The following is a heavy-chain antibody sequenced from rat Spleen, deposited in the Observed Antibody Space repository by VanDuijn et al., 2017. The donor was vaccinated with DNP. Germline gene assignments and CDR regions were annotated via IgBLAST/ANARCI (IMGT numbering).Heavy chain of an antibody. Sequence: EVQLVESGGGLVQPGGSLKLSCAASGFTFSDYYMAWVRQAPTKGLEWVASISADSGTTYYQDSVKGRFTISRDNAKSSLYLQMNSLKSEDTATYYCTTDLAYWGQGTLVTVSS. V-gene: IGHV5-20*01. CDR1: GFTFSDYY. CDR3: TTDLAY. CDR2: ISADSGTT. J-gene: IGHJ3*01.